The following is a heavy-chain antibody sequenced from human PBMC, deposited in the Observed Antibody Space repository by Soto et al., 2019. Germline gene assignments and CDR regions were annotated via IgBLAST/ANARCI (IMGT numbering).Heavy chain of an antibody. Sequence: QVQLQQSGPGLVRPSETLSLTCTVSGDSISRYYWSWIRQSPGKGLEWIGYIYDGGSTRYNPSLRSRVTISADTSENQFSLKLSSVTAADTAVYYCARAPTYSYGSGSPYYFYAMDVWGQATTVTVSS. D-gene: IGHD3-10*01. CDR3: ARAPTYSYGSGSPYYFYAMDV. J-gene: IGHJ6*02. CDR2: IYDGGST. CDR1: GDSISRYY. V-gene: IGHV4-59*01.